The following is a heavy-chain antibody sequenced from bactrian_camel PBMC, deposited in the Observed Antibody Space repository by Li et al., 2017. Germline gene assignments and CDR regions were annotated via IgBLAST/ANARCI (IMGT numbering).Heavy chain of an antibody. Sequence: QVQLVESGGGSVQPGGSLRLSCGASGHTYSSNCMGWFRQAPGKGPEWVADVEGNGDTDYADFVKGRFTVSKDVAKNTLYLEMNDLQPEDTAVYICAARREGLCYRFLPKYYEFWGQGTQVTVS. J-gene: IGHJ4*01. CDR1: GHTYSSNC. D-gene: IGHD3*01. CDR2: VEGNGDT. V-gene: IGHV3S9*01. CDR3: AARREGLCYRFLPKYYEF.